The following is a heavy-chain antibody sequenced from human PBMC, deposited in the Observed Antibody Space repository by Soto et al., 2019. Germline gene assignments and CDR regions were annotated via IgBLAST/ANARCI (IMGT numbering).Heavy chain of an antibody. CDR1: GGSFSGYY. J-gene: IGHJ1*01. D-gene: IGHD3-10*01. Sequence: PSETLSLTCAVYGGSFSGYYWSWIRQPPGKGLEWIGEINHSGSTNYNPSLKSRVTISVDTSKNQFSLKLSSVTAADTAVYYCARGKSTNQWFGELFGYFQHWGQGTLVTVSS. V-gene: IGHV4-34*01. CDR2: INHSGST. CDR3: ARGKSTNQWFGELFGYFQH.